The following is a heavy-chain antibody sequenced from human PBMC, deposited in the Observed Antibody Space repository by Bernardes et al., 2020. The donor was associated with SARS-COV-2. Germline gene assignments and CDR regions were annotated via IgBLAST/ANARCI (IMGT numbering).Heavy chain of an antibody. V-gene: IGHV4-61*01. CDR3: ARAQSITMIVVVTHPGAFDI. Sequence: TLSLTCTVSGGSVSSGSYYWSWIRQPPGKGLEWIGYIYYSGSTNYNPSLKSRVTISVDTSKNQFSLKLSSVTAADTAVYYCARAQSITMIVVVTHPGAFDIWGQGTMVTVSS. CDR2: IYYSGST. D-gene: IGHD3-22*01. CDR1: GGSVSSGSYY. J-gene: IGHJ3*02.